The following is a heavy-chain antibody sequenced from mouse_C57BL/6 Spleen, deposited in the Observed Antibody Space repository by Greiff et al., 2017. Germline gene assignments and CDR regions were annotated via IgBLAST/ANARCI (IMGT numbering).Heavy chain of an antibody. CDR1: GYAFSSYW. V-gene: IGHV1-80*01. Sequence: QVQLKESGAELVKPGASVKISCKASGYAFSSYWMNWVKQRPGKGLEWIGQIYPGDGDTNYNGKFKGKATLTADKSSSTAYMQLSSLTSEDSAVYFCARSDTTVGDFDYWGQGTTLTVSS. CDR3: ARSDTTVGDFDY. CDR2: IYPGDGDT. D-gene: IGHD1-1*01. J-gene: IGHJ2*01.